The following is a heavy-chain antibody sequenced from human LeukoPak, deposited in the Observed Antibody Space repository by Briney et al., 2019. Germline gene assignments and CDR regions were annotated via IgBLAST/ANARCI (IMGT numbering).Heavy chain of an antibody. Sequence: PGGSLRLSCAASGFTVSSNYMSWVRQAPGKGLEWVSVIYSGGSTYYADSVKGRFTISRDNSKNTLYLQMNSLRAEDTAVYYCAREEDWATPHWYFDLWGRGTLVTVSS. D-gene: IGHD3-9*01. J-gene: IGHJ2*01. CDR2: IYSGGST. CDR1: GFTVSSNY. V-gene: IGHV3-53*05. CDR3: AREEDWATPHWYFDL.